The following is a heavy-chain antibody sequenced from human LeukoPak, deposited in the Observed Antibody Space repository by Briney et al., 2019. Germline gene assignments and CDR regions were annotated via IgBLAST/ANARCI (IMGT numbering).Heavy chain of an antibody. V-gene: IGHV4-30-2*01. CDR3: ARGTRGEFQH. J-gene: IGHJ1*01. CDR2: IYHSGST. CDR1: GGSISSGGYS. Sequence: SQTLSLTCAVSGGSISSGGYSWSWLRQPPGQGLEWIGYIYHSGSTYYNPSLKSRVTISVDRSKNQFSLKLSSVTAADTAVYYCARGTRGEFQHWGQGTLVTVSS.